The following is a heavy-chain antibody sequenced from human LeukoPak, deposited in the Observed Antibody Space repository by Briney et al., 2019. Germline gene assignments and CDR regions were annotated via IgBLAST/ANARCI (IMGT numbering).Heavy chain of an antibody. D-gene: IGHD3-3*01. J-gene: IGHJ6*02. CDR3: ARERITIFGVVTPYYYYYGMDV. V-gene: IGHV3-33*01. CDR2: IWYDGSNK. CDR1: GFTFSSYG. Sequence: GGSLRLSCAASGFTFSSYGMHWVRQAPGKGLEWVAVIWYDGSNKYYADSVKGRFTISRDNSKNTLYLQMNSLRAEDTAVYYCARERITIFGVVTPYYYYYGMDVWGQGTTVTVSS.